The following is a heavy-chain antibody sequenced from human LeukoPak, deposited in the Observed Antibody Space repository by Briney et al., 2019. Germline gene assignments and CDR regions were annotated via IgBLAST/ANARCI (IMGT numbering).Heavy chain of an antibody. CDR1: GFSFSDYY. Sequence: PGGSLRLSCAASGFSFSDYYMNWIRQAPGKGLEWVSYSSSSGSSTYYADSVKGRFTISRDYAKNALFLQMNSLRAEDTAVYYCTAAPNTTPGSLGHRGQGTLVTVSS. J-gene: IGHJ4*02. CDR3: TAAPNTTPGSLGH. D-gene: IGHD6-25*01. CDR2: SSSSGSST. V-gene: IGHV3-11*01.